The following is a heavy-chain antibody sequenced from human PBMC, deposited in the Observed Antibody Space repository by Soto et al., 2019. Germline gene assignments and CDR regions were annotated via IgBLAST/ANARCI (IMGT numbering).Heavy chain of an antibody. J-gene: IGHJ4*02. CDR2: GFSSGDS. D-gene: IGHD3-10*01. V-gene: IGHV3-53*01. CDR1: GFTVNSTD. CDR3: ASGGRYMVRTFDH. Sequence: GGSLRLSCAVSGFTVNSTDISWVCQGQGQGLERVSIGFSSGDSCYADPVNGRLTISRDSSANTVYLQMNSLKAEATAVYYCASGGRYMVRTFDHWGQGTLVTVSS.